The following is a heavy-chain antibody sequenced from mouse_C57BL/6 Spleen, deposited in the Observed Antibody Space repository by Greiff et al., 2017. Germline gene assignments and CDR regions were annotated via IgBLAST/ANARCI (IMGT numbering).Heavy chain of an antibody. J-gene: IGHJ4*01. CDR3: ASERGFYVYYAMDY. CDR1: GYAFSSSW. Sequence: QVQLQQSGPELVKPGASVKISCKASGYAFSSSWMNWVKQRPGKGLGWIGRIYPGDGDTNSNGKFKGKATLTADKTSSTVYMQLRKLTSEDSAVYFCASERGFYVYYAMDYWGQGTSVTVSS. CDR2: IYPGDGDT. V-gene: IGHV1-82*01. D-gene: IGHD1-1*01.